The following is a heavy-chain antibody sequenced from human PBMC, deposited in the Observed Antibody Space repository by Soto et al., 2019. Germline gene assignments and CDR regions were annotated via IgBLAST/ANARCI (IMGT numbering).Heavy chain of an antibody. J-gene: IGHJ6*02. D-gene: IGHD6-19*01. CDR2: MFPGDSDT. CDR1: GYSFTTYW. Sequence: GESLKISCKGSGYSFTTYWIGWVRQLPGQGLEWMGVMFPGDSDTRYSPSFQGQVTMSADPSTNTAYLEWSSLKAADSAMYYCARVPDSSLGTMDVWGQGTTVTVYS. V-gene: IGHV5-51*01. CDR3: ARVPDSSLGTMDV.